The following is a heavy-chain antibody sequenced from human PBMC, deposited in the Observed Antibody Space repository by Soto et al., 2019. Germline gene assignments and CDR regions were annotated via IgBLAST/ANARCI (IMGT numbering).Heavy chain of an antibody. J-gene: IGHJ5*02. D-gene: IGHD3-10*01. V-gene: IGHV1-3*01. Sequence: ASVKVSCKASGYTFTSYAMHWVRQAPGQRLEWMGWINAGNGSTKYSQKFQGRVTITRDTSASTAYMELSSLRSEDTAVYYCARTTEFYDLWYYYGSGSQALNWFDPWGQGPLVTVSS. CDR3: ARTTEFYDLWYYYGSGSQALNWFDP. CDR2: INAGNGST. CDR1: GYTFTSYA.